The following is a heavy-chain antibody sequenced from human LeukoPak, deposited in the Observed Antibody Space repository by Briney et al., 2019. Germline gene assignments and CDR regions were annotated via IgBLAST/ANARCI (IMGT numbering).Heavy chain of an antibody. V-gene: IGHV3-7*01. D-gene: IGHD5-24*01. Sequence: GGSLRLSCAASGFTFSSHWMNWVRQAPGKGLEWVANIKQDGSEKYYVDSVKGRFTISRDNSKNTLYLQMNSLRAEDTAVYYCAKDRGDGLPDWGQGTLVTVSS. J-gene: IGHJ4*02. CDR2: IKQDGSEK. CDR3: AKDRGDGLPD. CDR1: GFTFSSHW.